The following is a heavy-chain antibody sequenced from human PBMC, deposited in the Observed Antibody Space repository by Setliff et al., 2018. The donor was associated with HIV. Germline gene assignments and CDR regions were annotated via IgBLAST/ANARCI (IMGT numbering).Heavy chain of an antibody. J-gene: IGHJ4*02. CDR3: ARGTLYYYDTGGYSYFDY. V-gene: IGHV4-31*03. CDR2: IYYSGST. Sequence: PSETLSLTCTVSGGSISSGGYYWSWIRQHPGKGLEWIGYIYYSGSTYYNPSLKSRVTISVDTSKNQFSLKLCSVTAADTAVFYCARGTLYYYDTGGYSYFDYWGQGTLVTVSS. CDR1: GGSISSGGYY. D-gene: IGHD3-22*01.